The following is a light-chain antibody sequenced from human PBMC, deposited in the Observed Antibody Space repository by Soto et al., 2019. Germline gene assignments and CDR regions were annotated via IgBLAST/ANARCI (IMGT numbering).Light chain of an antibody. Sequence: QSALTQPASVSGSPGQSITISCTGTSSDVGGYNYVSWYQHHPGKAPKLMIYDVTDRPSGISFRFSGSKSGNTASLTISRLRAEDEADYYCSSYTSSNTVLFGAGTKVTVL. CDR1: SSDVGGYNY. J-gene: IGLJ2*01. CDR2: DVT. V-gene: IGLV2-14*03. CDR3: SSYTSSNTVL.